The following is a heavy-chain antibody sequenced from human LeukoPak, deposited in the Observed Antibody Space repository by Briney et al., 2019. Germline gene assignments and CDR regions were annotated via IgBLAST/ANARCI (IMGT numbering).Heavy chain of an antibody. CDR3: AKGKDYYDSSGYYYTYAFDI. J-gene: IGHJ3*02. D-gene: IGHD3-22*01. V-gene: IGHV3-7*01. CDR1: GFTFSSYW. CDR2: IKQDGSEK. Sequence: GGSLRLSCAASGFTFSSYWMSWVRQAPGKGLEWVANIKQDGSEKYYVDSVKGRFTFSRDNSKNTVYLQMNSLRAEDTAVYYCAKGKDYYDSSGYYYTYAFDIWGQGTMVTVSS.